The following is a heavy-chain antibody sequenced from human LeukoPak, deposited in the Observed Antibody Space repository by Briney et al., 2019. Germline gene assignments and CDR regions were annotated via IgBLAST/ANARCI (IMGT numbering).Heavy chain of an antibody. V-gene: IGHV4-38-2*02. CDR2: IYHSGIT. CDR1: DYSISSGYGYY. J-gene: IGHJ4*02. D-gene: IGHD1-1*01. CDR3: ARYVPVRTGTTRASFDY. Sequence: NPSETLSLTCTVSDYSISSGYGYYWGRIRQPPGKGLEWIGNIYHSGITYYNHFNSSLKSRVTISIDTSRSQFSLNLRSVTAADTAVYYCARYVPVRTGTTRASFDYWGLGTLVTVSS.